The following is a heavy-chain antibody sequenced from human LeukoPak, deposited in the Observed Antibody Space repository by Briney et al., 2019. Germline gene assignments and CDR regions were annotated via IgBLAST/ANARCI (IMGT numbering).Heavy chain of an antibody. D-gene: IGHD3-22*01. CDR3: ASVYYDSTGRNMYYFDY. CDR1: GFTFSSYN. V-gene: IGHV3-21*01. CDR2: ITISNYM. Sequence: GGSLRLSCAASGFTFSSYNTNWVRQAPGKGLEWVSSITISNYMYYADSLKGRSSISRDNAENSLYLHMNSLRAEDTAVYYCASVYYDSTGRNMYYFDYWGQGALVTVSS. J-gene: IGHJ4*02.